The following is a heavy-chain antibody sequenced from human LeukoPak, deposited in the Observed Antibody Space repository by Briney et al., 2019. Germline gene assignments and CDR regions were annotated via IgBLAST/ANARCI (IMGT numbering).Heavy chain of an antibody. Sequence: PSETLSLTCTVSGGSISSYYWSWIRQPPGKGLEWIGYIYYSGGTNYNPSLKSRVTISVDTSKNQFSLKLSSVTAADTAVYYCASSRDGYPSYWGQGTLVTVSS. CDR3: ASSRDGYPSY. D-gene: IGHD5-24*01. CDR1: GGSISSYY. J-gene: IGHJ4*02. CDR2: IYYSGGT. V-gene: IGHV4-59*01.